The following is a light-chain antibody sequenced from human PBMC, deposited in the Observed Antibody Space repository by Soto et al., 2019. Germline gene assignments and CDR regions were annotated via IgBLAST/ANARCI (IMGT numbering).Light chain of an antibody. Sequence: ETQLNQKTSSQPPSVGGSITITCRASQSISSYLNWYQQKPGKAPKLLIYAASSLQSGVPSRFSGCESGTEFTHTISSLQPKDCATYYCIQSYSPPPIAIGQGTRLEIK. V-gene: IGKV1-39*01. CDR1: QSISSY. J-gene: IGKJ5*01. CDR3: IQSYSPPPIA. CDR2: AAS.